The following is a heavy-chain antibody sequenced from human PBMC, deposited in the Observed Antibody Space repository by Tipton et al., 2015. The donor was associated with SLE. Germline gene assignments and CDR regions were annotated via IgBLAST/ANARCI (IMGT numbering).Heavy chain of an antibody. D-gene: IGHD6-13*01. CDR3: ARENVAADGALDV. CDR2: INNSRET. Sequence: TLSLTCAVNGGSLSGYLWSWTRQPPGKGLEWIGEINNSRETFYNPSLKSRVTISLDKSKNQISLKLSSVTAADTAVYYCARENVAADGALDVWGQGTMVTVSS. J-gene: IGHJ3*01. V-gene: IGHV4-34*01. CDR1: GGSLSGYL.